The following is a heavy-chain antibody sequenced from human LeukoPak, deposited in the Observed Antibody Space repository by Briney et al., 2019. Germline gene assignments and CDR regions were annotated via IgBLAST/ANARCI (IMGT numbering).Heavy chain of an antibody. CDR3: ARNTDDLGIHRDAFDI. V-gene: IGHV3-33*01. Sequence: SLTLSCAASGFTFSSYGMHWVRQVPGKGLEWVAVIWYDGSNKYYADSVKGRFTISRDNSKNTLYLQMNSLGAEDTAVYYCARNTDDLGIHRDAFDIWGNGTMVTVSS. CDR1: GFTFSSYG. CDR2: IWYDGSNK. J-gene: IGHJ3*02. D-gene: IGHD7-27*01.